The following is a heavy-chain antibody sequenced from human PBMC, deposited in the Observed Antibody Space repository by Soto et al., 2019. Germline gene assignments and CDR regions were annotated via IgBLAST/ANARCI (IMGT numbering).Heavy chain of an antibody. CDR2: INAANGDT. J-gene: IGHJ6*02. CDR1: GYTFTSYG. CDR3: ARELGLWGTRTLDV. D-gene: IGHD3-16*01. Sequence: ASVKVSCKASGYTFTSYGIHWVRQAPGQRLEWMGWINAANGDTKYSPKFQGRVTITRDTSASTAYMELSSLRSEDTAVYYCARELGLWGTRTLDVWGQGTTVTVSS. V-gene: IGHV1-3*01.